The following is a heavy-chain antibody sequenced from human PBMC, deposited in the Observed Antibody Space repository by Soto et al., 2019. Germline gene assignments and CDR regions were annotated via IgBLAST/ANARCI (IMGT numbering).Heavy chain of an antibody. Sequence: GGSLRLSCAASGFTFSSYWMSWVRQAPGKGLEWVANIKQDGSEKYYVDSVKGRFTISRDNAKNSLYLQMNSLRAEDTAVYYCAREYSSSFHPPNFDYWGQGTLVTVSS. V-gene: IGHV3-7*01. CDR3: AREYSSSFHPPNFDY. J-gene: IGHJ4*02. CDR1: GFTFSSYW. CDR2: IKQDGSEK. D-gene: IGHD6-6*01.